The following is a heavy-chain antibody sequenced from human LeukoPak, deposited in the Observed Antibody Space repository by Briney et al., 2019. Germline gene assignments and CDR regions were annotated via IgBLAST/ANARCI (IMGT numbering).Heavy chain of an antibody. CDR2: IWYDGSNK. V-gene: IGHV3-33*01. CDR3: ARRVEAGGDY. D-gene: IGHD3-16*01. CDR1: GFTFSSYG. J-gene: IGHJ4*02. Sequence: HSGGSLRLSCAASGFTFSSYGMHWVRQAPGKGLEWVAVIWYDGSNKYYADSVKGRFTISRDNSKNLLYLQMTSLRAKDTAVYSCARRVEAGGDYWGQGTLVTVSS.